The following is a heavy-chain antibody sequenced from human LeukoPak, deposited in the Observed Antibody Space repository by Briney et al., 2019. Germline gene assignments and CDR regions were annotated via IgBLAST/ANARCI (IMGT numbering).Heavy chain of an antibody. CDR3: ARSNYGDWHFDL. CDR1: GFTFSSYG. V-gene: IGHV3-53*01. D-gene: IGHD3-10*01. CDR2: IYGGGST. J-gene: IGHJ2*01. Sequence: GGSLRLSCAASGFTFSSYGMHWVRQAPGKGLEWVSVIYGGGSTFYADSVQGRFTISRDNSKNTLYLQMNSLRVEDTAFYYCARSNYGDWHFDLWGRGTLVTVSS.